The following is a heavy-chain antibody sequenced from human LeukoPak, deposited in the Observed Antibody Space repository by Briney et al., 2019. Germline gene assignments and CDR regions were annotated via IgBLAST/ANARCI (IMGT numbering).Heavy chain of an antibody. CDR3: ARRGEGSSGKYYYYYMDV. CDR1: GHPFSIYW. CDR2: IHSDGSST. V-gene: IGHV3-74*01. J-gene: IGHJ6*03. D-gene: IGHD6-6*01. Sequence: PGRSQSLPCAASGHPFSIYWMHWVRHPPGKGLVCVSRIHSDGSSTSYADSVKGQFTIARDNAKNTLYMQMNSLRVEDTAVYYWARRGEGSSGKYYYYYMDVWGKGTTVTVSS.